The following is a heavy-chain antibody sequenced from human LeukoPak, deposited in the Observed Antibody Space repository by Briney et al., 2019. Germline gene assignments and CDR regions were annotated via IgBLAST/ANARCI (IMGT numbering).Heavy chain of an antibody. D-gene: IGHD6-19*01. CDR1: GFTFSSYS. CDR2: ISGSGGST. CDR3: AKGIAVAGTGFDY. V-gene: IGHV3-23*01. J-gene: IGHJ4*02. Sequence: PGGSLRLSYAASGFTFSSYSMNWVRQAPGKGLEWVSGISGSGGSTFYADSVKGRFTISRDNSKNTLYLQMNSLRAEDTAVYYCAKGIAVAGTGFDYWGQGTLVTVSS.